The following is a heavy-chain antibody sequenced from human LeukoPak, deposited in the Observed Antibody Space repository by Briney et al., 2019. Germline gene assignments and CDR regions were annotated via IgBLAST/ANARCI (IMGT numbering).Heavy chain of an antibody. D-gene: IGHD6-6*01. CDR2: ISACNGNT. CDR3: ARGERYSSSSNDY. CDR1: GYTLTTYD. V-gene: IGHV1-18*01. Sequence: ASVKVSCKASGYTLTTYDITWVRQAPGQGLEWMGWISACNGNTNYAQKLQGRVTMTTDTSTSTAYMELRSLRSDDTAVYYCARGERYSSSSNDYWGQGTLVTVSS. J-gene: IGHJ4*02.